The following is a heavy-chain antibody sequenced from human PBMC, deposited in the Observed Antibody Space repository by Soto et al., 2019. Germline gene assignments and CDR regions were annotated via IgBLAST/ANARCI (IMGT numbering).Heavy chain of an antibody. D-gene: IGHD4-4*01. V-gene: IGHV1-69*13. J-gene: IGHJ5*02. CDR1: GGTSSSYA. CDR2: IIPIFGTA. CDR3: ARYLGMTTVTWFDP. Sequence: GASVKVSCKASGGTSSSYAISWVRQAPGQGLEWMGGIIPIFGTANYAQKFQGRVTITADESTSTAYMELSSLRSEDTAVYYCARYLGMTTVTWFDPWGQGTLVTVSS.